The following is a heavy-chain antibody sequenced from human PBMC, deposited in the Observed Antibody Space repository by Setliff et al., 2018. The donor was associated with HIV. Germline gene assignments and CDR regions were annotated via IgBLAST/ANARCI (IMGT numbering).Heavy chain of an antibody. CDR3: TTEDPWLRFGH. Sequence: LRLSCATSGFNFVNAWMSWVRQAPGKGLECLGRIKTRADGGAADSAEPVKGRFTISRDDSKSTLYLQMNSLKTEDTAVYYCTTEDPWLRFGHWGQGTLVTVSS. CDR2: IKTRADGGAA. V-gene: IGHV3-15*01. J-gene: IGHJ5*02. D-gene: IGHD5-12*01. CDR1: GFNFVNAW.